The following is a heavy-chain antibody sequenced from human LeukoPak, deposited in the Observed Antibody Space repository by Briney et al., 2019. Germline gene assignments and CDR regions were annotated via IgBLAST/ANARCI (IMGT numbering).Heavy chain of an antibody. V-gene: IGHV4-39*01. J-gene: IGHJ4*02. Sequence: KPSETLSLTCTVSGGSISSSSYYWGWIRQPPGKGLEWIGSIYYSGSTYYDPSLKSRVTISVDTSKNQFSLKLSSVTAADTAVYYCAKVKYSGTGPHYFDYWGQGTLVTVSS. CDR1: GGSISSSSYY. CDR2: IYYSGST. D-gene: IGHD5-12*01. CDR3: AKVKYSGTGPHYFDY.